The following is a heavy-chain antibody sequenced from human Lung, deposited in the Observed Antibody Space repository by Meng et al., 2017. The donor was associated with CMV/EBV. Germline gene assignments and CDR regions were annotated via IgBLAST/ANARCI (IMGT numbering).Heavy chain of an antibody. D-gene: IGHD3-22*01. J-gene: IGHJ4*02. Sequence: GGSLRLXXTASGFTFGDYAMSWVRQAPGKGLEWVGFIRSKAYGGTTEYAASVKGRFTISRDDSKSIAYLQMNSLKTEDTAVYYCTRVGTYYYDSSGYYLREEGYFDYWGRGXLVTVSS. CDR3: TRVGTYYYDSSGYYLREEGYFDY. CDR2: IRSKAYGGTT. V-gene: IGHV3-49*04. CDR1: GFTFGDYA.